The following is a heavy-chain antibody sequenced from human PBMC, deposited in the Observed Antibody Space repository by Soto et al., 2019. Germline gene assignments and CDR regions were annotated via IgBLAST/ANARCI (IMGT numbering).Heavy chain of an antibody. D-gene: IGHD5-18*01. CDR2: IYPDDSDT. V-gene: IGHV5-51*01. CDR3: ARQGKYNYGSNDY. J-gene: IGHJ4*02. Sequence: GESLKISCKGSGYSFTSYWIGWVRQMPGKGLEWMGIIYPDDSDTRYSPSFQGQVIMSADKSITTAYLQWSSLRASDTAMYYCARQGKYNYGSNDYWGQGTLVTVSS. CDR1: GYSFTSYW.